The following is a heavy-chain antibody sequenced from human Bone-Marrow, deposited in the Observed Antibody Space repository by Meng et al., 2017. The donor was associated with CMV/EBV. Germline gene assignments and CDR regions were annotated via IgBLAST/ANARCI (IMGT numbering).Heavy chain of an antibody. Sequence: QGQRVQSVSEVMKPVASQKGSCKASGYTFTGYYMHWVRQAPGQELEWMGWINPNSGGTNYAQKFQGRVTMTRDTSISTAYMELSRLRSDDTAVYYCARDPAYCGGDCGYWGQGTLVTVSS. V-gene: IGHV1-2*02. CDR1: GYTFTGYY. CDR2: INPNSGGT. D-gene: IGHD2-21*01. J-gene: IGHJ4*02. CDR3: ARDPAYCGGDCGY.